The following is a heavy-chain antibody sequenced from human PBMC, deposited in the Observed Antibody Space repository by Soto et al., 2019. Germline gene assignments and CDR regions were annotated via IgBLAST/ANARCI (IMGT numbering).Heavy chain of an antibody. D-gene: IGHD3-16*01. J-gene: IGHJ3*02. CDR1: GGSISSSSYY. Sequence: PSETLSLTCTVSGGSISSSSYYWGWIRQPPGKGLEGIGSIYYSGSTYYKPSLKSRVTISVDTSKNQFSLKLSSVTAADTAVYYCARPTTYHYDYIWGSYVIGAVDIWGQGTMVTSSS. CDR3: ARPTTYHYDYIWGSYVIGAVDI. V-gene: IGHV4-39*01. CDR2: IYYSGST.